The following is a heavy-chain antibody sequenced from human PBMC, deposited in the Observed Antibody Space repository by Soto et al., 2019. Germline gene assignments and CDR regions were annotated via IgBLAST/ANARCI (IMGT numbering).Heavy chain of an antibody. V-gene: IGHV3-23*01. CDR3: AKVLGYPLPNDAVDY. D-gene: IGHD1-1*01. CDR1: GFTFSSYA. J-gene: IGHJ4*02. Sequence: PGGSLRLSCAAPGFTFSSYAMSWVRQAPGKGLEWVSAISGSGGSTYYADSVKGRFTISRDNSKNTLYLQMNSLRAEDTAVYYCAKVLGYPLPNDAVDYWGQGTLVTVSS. CDR2: ISGSGGST.